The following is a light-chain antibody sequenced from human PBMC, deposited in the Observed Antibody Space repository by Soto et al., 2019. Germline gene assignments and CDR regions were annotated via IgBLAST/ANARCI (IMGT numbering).Light chain of an antibody. CDR1: NTDVGGYNY. J-gene: IGLJ2*01. CDR2: EVR. V-gene: IGLV2-14*01. CDR3: CSFALRSTLI. Sequence: QSALTQPASVSGSPGQSITVSCTGTNTDVGGYNYVSWYQHRPGKAPRLMIYEVRNRLSGVSNRFSGSKSGNTASLTISGLQSEDEADYYCCSFALRSTLIFGGGTQLTVL.